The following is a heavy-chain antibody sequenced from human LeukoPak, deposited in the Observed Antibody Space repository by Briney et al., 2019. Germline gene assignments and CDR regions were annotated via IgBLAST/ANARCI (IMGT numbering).Heavy chain of an antibody. Sequence: SQTLSLTCTVSGGSISSGGYYWSWIRQPPGKGLEWIGYIYHSGSTYYNPSLKSRVTISVDRSKNQFSLKLSSVTAADTAVYYCARVMGATKWPYYYYYMDVWGKGTTVTVSS. CDR2: IYHSGST. V-gene: IGHV4-30-2*01. CDR1: GGSISSGGYY. D-gene: IGHD1-26*01. CDR3: ARVMGATKWPYYYYYMDV. J-gene: IGHJ6*03.